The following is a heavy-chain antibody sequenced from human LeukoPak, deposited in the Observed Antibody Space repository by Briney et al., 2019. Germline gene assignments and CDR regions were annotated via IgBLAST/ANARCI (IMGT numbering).Heavy chain of an antibody. CDR2: INHSGST. CDR3: ASRITMVRGVMSPKYNWFDP. V-gene: IGHV4-34*01. Sequence: PSETLSLTCAVYGGSFSGYYWSWIRQPPGKRLEWIGEINHSGSTNYNPSLKSRVTISVDTSKNQFSLKLSSVTAADTAVYYCASRITMVRGVMSPKYNWFDPWGQGTLVTVSS. D-gene: IGHD3-10*01. CDR1: GGSFSGYY. J-gene: IGHJ5*02.